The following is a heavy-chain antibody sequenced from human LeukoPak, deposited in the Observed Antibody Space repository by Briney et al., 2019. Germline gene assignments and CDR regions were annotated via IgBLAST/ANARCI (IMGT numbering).Heavy chain of an antibody. D-gene: IGHD4-17*01. V-gene: IGHV4-30-4*08. CDR1: GGSISSGDYY. CDR2: IYYSGST. CDR3: ARSLDYGDYVSRYYCYMDV. J-gene: IGHJ6*03. Sequence: SQTLSLTCTVSGGSISSGDYYWSWIRQPPGKGLEWIGYIYYSGSTYYNPSLKSRVTISVDTSKNQFSLKLSSVTAADTAVYYCARSLDYGDYVSRYYCYMDVWGKGTTVTVSS.